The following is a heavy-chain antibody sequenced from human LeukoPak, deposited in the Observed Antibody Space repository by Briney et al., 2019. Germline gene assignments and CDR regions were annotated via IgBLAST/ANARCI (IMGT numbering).Heavy chain of an antibody. J-gene: IGHJ4*02. V-gene: IGHV3-9*01. Sequence: GGSLRLSCAASGFTFDDYAMHWVRQAPGKGLEWVSGISWNSGSIGYADSVKGRFTISRDNAKNSLYLQMNSLRAEDTALYYCAKDIAAAGNFDYWGRGTLVTVSS. CDR1: GFTFDDYA. CDR3: AKDIAAAGNFDY. D-gene: IGHD6-13*01. CDR2: ISWNSGSI.